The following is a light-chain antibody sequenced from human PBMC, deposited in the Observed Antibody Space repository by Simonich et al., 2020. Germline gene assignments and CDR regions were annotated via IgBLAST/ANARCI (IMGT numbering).Light chain of an antibody. CDR3: SSYTSSSTLV. J-gene: IGLJ3*02. CDR2: EGR. Sequence: QSALTQPASVSGSPGQSITISCTGTSSDVGGYNYVSWYQQHPGKAPKLMIYEGRKRPSGVSNRFSGSKSGNTASLTISGLQAEDEADYYCSSYTSSSTLVFGGGTKLTVL. CDR1: SSDVGGYNY. V-gene: IGLV2-14*01.